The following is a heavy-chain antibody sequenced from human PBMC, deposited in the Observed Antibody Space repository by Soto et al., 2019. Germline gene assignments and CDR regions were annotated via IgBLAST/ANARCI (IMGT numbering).Heavy chain of an antibody. Sequence: SCAASGFTFSSYEMNWVRQAPGKGLEWVSYISSSDNTIYYADSVKGRFTISRDNAKNSLYLQMNSLRAEDTAVYYCARESRHGLDVWGQGTTVTVSS. CDR2: ISSSDNTI. CDR1: GFTFSSYE. CDR3: ARESRHGLDV. V-gene: IGHV3-48*03. J-gene: IGHJ6*02.